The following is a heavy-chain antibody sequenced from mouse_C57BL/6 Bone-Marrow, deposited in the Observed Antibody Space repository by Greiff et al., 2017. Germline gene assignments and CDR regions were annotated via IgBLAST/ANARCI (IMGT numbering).Heavy chain of an antibody. CDR2: FYPGSGSI. J-gene: IGHJ2*01. D-gene: IGHD2-4*01. V-gene: IGHV1-62-2*01. CDR1: GYIFTEYT. Sequence: VKLMESGAELVKPGASVKLSCKASGYIFTEYTIHWVKLRSGQGLEWIGWFYPGSGSIKYNERFKDKATLTADKSSNTVYMELSRLTSEDSAVYFCARHERYYDYEGYFDYWGQGTTLTVSS. CDR3: ARHERYYDYEGYFDY.